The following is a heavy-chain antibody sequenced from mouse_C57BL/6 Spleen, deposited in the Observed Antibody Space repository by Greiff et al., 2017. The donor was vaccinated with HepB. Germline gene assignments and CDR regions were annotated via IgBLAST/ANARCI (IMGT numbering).Heavy chain of an antibody. CDR3: ARGYDYDEGYFDV. Sequence: VQLQQPGAELVKPGASVKLSCKASGYTFTSYWMHWVKQRPGQGLEWIGMIHPNSGSTNYNEKFKSKATLTVDKSSSTAYMQLSSLTSEDSAVYYCARGYDYDEGYFDVWGTGTTVTVSS. CDR1: GYTFTSYW. V-gene: IGHV1-64*01. CDR2: IHPNSGST. D-gene: IGHD2-4*01. J-gene: IGHJ1*03.